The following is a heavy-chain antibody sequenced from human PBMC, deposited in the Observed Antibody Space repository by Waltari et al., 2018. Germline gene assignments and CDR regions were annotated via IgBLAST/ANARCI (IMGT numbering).Heavy chain of an antibody. J-gene: IGHJ5*02. CDR3: ARDRGGGLVIGP. D-gene: IGHD2-15*01. CDR1: GDSMIINYF. Sequence: QLQLQESGPGLVKPSGTLYLTCLVSGDSMIINYFWRWVRESPGKGLEWIGQVKRGGRTNSSPSFPSRVIMSLDTSIMHFALNTHSATAADTAVYYCARDRGGGLVIGPWGRGILVSVSA. V-gene: IGHV4-4*02. CDR2: VKRGGRT.